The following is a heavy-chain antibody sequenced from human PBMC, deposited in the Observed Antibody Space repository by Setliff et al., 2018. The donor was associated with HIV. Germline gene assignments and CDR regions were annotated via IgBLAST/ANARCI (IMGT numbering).Heavy chain of an antibody. Sequence: RSLTCAVYGGSFSGYYWSWIRQPPGKGLEWIGEINHSGSTNYNPSLKSRVTISVDTSKNQFSLKLSSVTAADTAVYYCARDNSDYWGQGTLVTVSS. CDR3: ARDNSDY. CDR1: GGSFSGYY. CDR2: INHSGST. D-gene: IGHD1-20*01. J-gene: IGHJ4*02. V-gene: IGHV4-34*01.